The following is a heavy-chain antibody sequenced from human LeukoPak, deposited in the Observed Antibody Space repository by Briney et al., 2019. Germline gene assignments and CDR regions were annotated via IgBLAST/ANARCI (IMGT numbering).Heavy chain of an antibody. Sequence: PGGSLRLSCAASGFTFSSYAMHWVRQAPGKGLEWVAVISYDGSNKYYADSVKGRFTISRDNSKNTLYLQMNSLRAEDTAVYYCARDRSNLRVRGVIDYWGQGTLVTVSS. D-gene: IGHD3-10*01. CDR1: GFTFSSYA. V-gene: IGHV3-30-3*01. CDR3: ARDRSNLRVRGVIDY. CDR2: ISYDGSNK. J-gene: IGHJ4*02.